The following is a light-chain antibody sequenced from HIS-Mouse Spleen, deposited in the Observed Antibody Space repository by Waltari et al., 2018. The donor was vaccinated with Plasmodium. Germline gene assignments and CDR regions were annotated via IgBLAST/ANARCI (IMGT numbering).Light chain of an antibody. CDR2: EVS. CDR1: SRDVGGFNY. J-gene: IGLJ2*01. Sequence: QSALTQPPSASGSPGQSVPISFTGTSRDVGGFNYVPWYQQHPGKAPKLMIYEVSKRPSGVPDRFSGSKSGNTASLTVSGLQAEDEADYYCSSYAGSNNLVFGGGTKLTVL. CDR3: SSYAGSNNLV. V-gene: IGLV2-8*01.